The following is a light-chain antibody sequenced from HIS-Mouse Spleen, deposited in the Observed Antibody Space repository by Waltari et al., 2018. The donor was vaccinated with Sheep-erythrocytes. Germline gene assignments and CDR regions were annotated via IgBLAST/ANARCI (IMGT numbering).Light chain of an antibody. CDR3: QAWDSSTVV. Sequence: QSVLTQAPSASGTPGQRVTISCSGSRSNIRSNTVNWYQQLPGTAPKLLIYSNNQRPSGVPDRFSGSKSGTSASLAISGLQSEDEADYYCQAWDSSTVVFGGGTKLTVL. J-gene: IGLJ2*01. CDR2: SNN. V-gene: IGLV1-44*01. CDR1: RSNIRSNT.